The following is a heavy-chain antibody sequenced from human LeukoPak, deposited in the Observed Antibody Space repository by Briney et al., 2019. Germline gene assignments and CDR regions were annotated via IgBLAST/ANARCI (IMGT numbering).Heavy chain of an antibody. CDR1: GFTFSSYW. Sequence: PGGSLRLSCAASGFTFSSYWMSWVRQAPGKGLVWVSRINSDGSSTSYADSVKGRFTISRDNAKNTLYLQMNSLRAEDTAVYYCARSTGWFGQGYFDYWGQGTLVTVSS. V-gene: IGHV3-74*01. CDR2: INSDGSST. CDR3: ARSTGWFGQGYFDY. J-gene: IGHJ4*02. D-gene: IGHD3-10*01.